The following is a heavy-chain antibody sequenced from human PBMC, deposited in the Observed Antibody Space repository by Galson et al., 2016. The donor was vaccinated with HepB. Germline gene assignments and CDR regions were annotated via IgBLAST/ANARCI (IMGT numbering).Heavy chain of an antibody. J-gene: IGHJ3*01. CDR3: ASGYTSGV. V-gene: IGHV3-23*01. CDR2: ISGSGGST. D-gene: IGHD6-19*01. Sequence: SLRLSCAASGFTFSSYAMSWVRQAPGKGLEWVSAISGSGGSTYYADSVKGRFTISRDNSKNTLYLQINSLRFDDTSMYYCASGYTSGVWGQGTMVTVSS. CDR1: GFTFSSYA.